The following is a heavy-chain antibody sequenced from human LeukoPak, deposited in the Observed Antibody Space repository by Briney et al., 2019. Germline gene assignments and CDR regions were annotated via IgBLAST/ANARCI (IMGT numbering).Heavy chain of an antibody. CDR2: INPSDGST. V-gene: IGHV1-46*01. CDR1: GYTFTGYY. J-gene: IGHJ4*02. CDR3: ARVVVDSSGWYHCDY. D-gene: IGHD6-19*01. Sequence: ASVKVSCKASGYTFTGYYVHWVRQAPGQGLEWMGKINPSDGSTNYAQKFQGRVTMTRDTSTSTVYMELSSLRSEDTAVYYCARVVVDSSGWYHCDYWGQGSLVTVSS.